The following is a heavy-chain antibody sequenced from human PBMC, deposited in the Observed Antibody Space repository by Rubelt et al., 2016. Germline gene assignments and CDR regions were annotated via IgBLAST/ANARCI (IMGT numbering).Heavy chain of an antibody. D-gene: IGHD3-3*01. Sequence: ESGGGLVQPGGSLRLSCAVSGFTFSSYAMTWVRQAPGKGLEWVSVISGSGGTTYYADSVKGRFTISRDNSKNTLYLQMSSLRAEDTAVYYCVKCRTTLFGVVIFDYWGQGALVTVSS. CDR3: VKCRTTLFGVVIFDY. CDR1: GFTFSSYA. J-gene: IGHJ4*02. V-gene: IGHV3-23*01. CDR2: ISGSGGTT.